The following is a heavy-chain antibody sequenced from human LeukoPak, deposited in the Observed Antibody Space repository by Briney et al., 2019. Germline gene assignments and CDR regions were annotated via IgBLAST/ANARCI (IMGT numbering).Heavy chain of an antibody. CDR1: GGTFSSYA. Sequence: SVKVSCTASGGTFSSYAISWVRQAPGQGLEWMGGIIPIFGTANYAQKFQGRVTITADESTSTAYMELSSLRSEDTAVYYCARVTVAGTLYYYYGMDVWGQGTTVTVSS. V-gene: IGHV1-69*01. CDR3: ARVTVAGTLYYYYGMDV. D-gene: IGHD6-19*01. CDR2: IIPIFGTA. J-gene: IGHJ6*02.